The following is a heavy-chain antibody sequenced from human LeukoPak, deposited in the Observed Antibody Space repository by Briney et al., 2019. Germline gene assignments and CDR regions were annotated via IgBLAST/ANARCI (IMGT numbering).Heavy chain of an antibody. V-gene: IGHV3-23*01. J-gene: IGHJ4*02. CDR2: ISGSGGST. CDR3: AKSEEYYDILTGYYLDY. CDR1: GFTFSSYA. Sequence: GGSLRLSCAVSGFTFSSYAMSWVRQAPGKGLEWVSAISGSGGSTYYADSVQGRFTISRDKSKNTLYLQMNSLRAEDTAVYYCAKSEEYYDILTGYYLDYWGQGTLVTVSS. D-gene: IGHD3-9*01.